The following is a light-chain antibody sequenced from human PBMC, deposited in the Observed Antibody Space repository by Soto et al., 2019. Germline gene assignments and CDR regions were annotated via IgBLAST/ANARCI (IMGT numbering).Light chain of an antibody. CDR3: QKYNSDLFT. V-gene: IGKV1-27*01. J-gene: IGKJ3*01. CDR2: AAS. Sequence: DIQMTQSPSSLSASVGDRVTITCRASQDISNYLAWYQLKPGKVPNLLIYAASTLQSGVPSRFSGSGYGTDFTLTISSLQPEDVATYYCQKYNSDLFTFGPGTKVEIK. CDR1: QDISNY.